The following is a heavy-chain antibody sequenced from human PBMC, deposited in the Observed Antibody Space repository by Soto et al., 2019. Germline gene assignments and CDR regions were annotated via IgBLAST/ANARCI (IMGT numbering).Heavy chain of an antibody. J-gene: IGHJ4*02. CDR1: GFTVNSNY. CDR3: ARAGIAAAPPLDS. V-gene: IGHV3-66*01. Sequence: EVQLMESGGGLVQPGGSLRLSCAGSGFTVNSNYMTWVRQAPGKGLEWVSRTYCGGSTFYADSVKGRVTVSRDNSKNTLYLQMNSLRVEDTAMYFCARAGIAAAPPLDSWGQGTVVTVSS. D-gene: IGHD6-25*01. CDR2: TYCGGST.